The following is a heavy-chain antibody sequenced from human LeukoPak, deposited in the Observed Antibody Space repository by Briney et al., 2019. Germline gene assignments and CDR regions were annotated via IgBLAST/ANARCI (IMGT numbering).Heavy chain of an antibody. Sequence: PSETLSLTCTVSGDSVSSGNYYLSWIRQPPGKGLDWITYMSPSGTTKYNPSLKSRVTTSVDTSRTQFSLRLSSVTAADTAVYYCARGQDDRSGTFDYWSQGILVTVSS. V-gene: IGHV4-61*01. CDR1: GDSVSSGNYY. D-gene: IGHD3-22*01. CDR3: ARGQDDRSGTFDY. J-gene: IGHJ4*02. CDR2: MSPSGTT.